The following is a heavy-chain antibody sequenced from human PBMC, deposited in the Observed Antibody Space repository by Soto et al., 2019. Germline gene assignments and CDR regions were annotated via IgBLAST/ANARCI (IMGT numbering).Heavy chain of an antibody. CDR1: GFTFNTYG. CDR3: ARPLVAPVAGPYYYGMDV. Sequence: QIQLVESGGGVVQPGRSLRLSCAASGFTFNTYGFNWVRQAPGKGLEWVAVIWYDGNTKYYADSVKGRFTISRDNLKNTVYLQMNSLTAEDTAVYYCARPLVAPVAGPYYYGMDVWGQGTTVTVSS. J-gene: IGHJ6*02. V-gene: IGHV3-33*01. CDR2: IWYDGNTK. D-gene: IGHD6-19*01.